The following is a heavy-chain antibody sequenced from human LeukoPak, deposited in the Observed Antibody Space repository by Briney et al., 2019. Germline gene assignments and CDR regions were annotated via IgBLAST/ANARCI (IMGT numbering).Heavy chain of an antibody. CDR1: GFTFSSYA. V-gene: IGHV3-23*01. Sequence: GGSLRLSCAASGFTFSSYAMSWVRQAPGKGPEWVSAISGSGGSTYYADSVKGRFTISRDNSKNTLYLQMNSLRAEDTAVYYCAKDRGFCSGGSCYSGYWGQGTLVTVSS. CDR2: ISGSGGST. J-gene: IGHJ4*02. D-gene: IGHD2-15*01. CDR3: AKDRGFCSGGSCYSGY.